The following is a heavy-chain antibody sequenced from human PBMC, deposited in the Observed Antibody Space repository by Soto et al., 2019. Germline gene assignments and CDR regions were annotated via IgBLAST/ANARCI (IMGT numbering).Heavy chain of an antibody. D-gene: IGHD3-10*01. Sequence: GGSLRLSCAASGFTLSRYDMHWVRQTTGKGLEWVSGIGIGGDTSYADSVKGRFIISRENAKNSVFLQMNSLRAGDTAVYYCATLAGPRGVWGQGTTVTVSS. V-gene: IGHV3-13*01. J-gene: IGHJ6*02. CDR1: GFTLSRYD. CDR3: ATLAGPRGV. CDR2: IGIGGDT.